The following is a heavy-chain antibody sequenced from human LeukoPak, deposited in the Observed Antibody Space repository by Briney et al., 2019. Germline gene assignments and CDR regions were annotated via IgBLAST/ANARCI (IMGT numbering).Heavy chain of an antibody. V-gene: IGHV1-8*01. Sequence: GASVKVSCKASGYTFTSSDINWVRQAPGQGIKWMGWMNPNSGKTGYARKFQGRVTMTKNTSISTAYMEVSSLGYEDTAIYYCARGRPGLASAGTYDFWGQGTLITVSS. CDR2: MNPNSGKT. CDR1: GYTFTSSD. D-gene: IGHD6-13*01. J-gene: IGHJ4*02. CDR3: ARGRPGLASAGTYDF.